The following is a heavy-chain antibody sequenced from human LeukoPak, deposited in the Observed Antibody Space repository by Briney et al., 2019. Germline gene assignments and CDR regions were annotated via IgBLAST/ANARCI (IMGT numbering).Heavy chain of an antibody. V-gene: IGHV3-33*01. D-gene: IGHD4-17*01. J-gene: IGHJ4*02. Sequence: GGSLRLSCAASGFTFSSYGMHWVRQAPGKGLEWVAVIWYDGSNKYYADSVKGRFTISRDNSKNTLYLQVNSLRAEDTAVYYCARERSDWDYGVPDYWGQGTLVTVSS. CDR2: IWYDGSNK. CDR1: GFTFSSYG. CDR3: ARERSDWDYGVPDY.